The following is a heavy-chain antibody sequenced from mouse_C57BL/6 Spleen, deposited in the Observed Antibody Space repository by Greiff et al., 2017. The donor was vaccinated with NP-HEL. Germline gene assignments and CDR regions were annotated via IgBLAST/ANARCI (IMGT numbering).Heavy chain of an antibody. CDR3: ASYGNWFAY. CDR2: ISSGGSYT. J-gene: IGHJ3*01. Sequence: EVQRVESGGDLVKPGGSLKLSCAASGFTFSSYGMSWVRQTPDKRLEWVATISSGGSYTYYPDSVKGRFTISRDNAKNTLYLQMSSLKSEDTAMYYCASYGNWFAYWGQGTLVTVSA. D-gene: IGHD2-1*01. V-gene: IGHV5-6*01. CDR1: GFTFSSYG.